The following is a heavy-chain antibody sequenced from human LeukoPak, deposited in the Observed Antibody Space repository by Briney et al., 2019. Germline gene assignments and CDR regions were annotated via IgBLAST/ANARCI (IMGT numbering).Heavy chain of an antibody. J-gene: IGHJ4*02. Sequence: PGGSLRLSRGASGCPFSSYRMNGLRQAPGKGLEWVSSISSSSSYIYYADSVKGRFTISRDNAKNSLYLQMNSLRAEATAVYYCTRVDRRYSSPFDYWGQGTLVTVSS. CDR3: TRVDRRYSSPFDY. D-gene: IGHD6-19*01. CDR1: GCPFSSYR. CDR2: ISSSSSYI. V-gene: IGHV3-21*01.